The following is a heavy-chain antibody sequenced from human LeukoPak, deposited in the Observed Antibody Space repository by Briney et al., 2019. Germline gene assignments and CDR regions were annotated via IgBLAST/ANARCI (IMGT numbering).Heavy chain of an antibody. CDR2: ISGSGGST. CDR3: ARDNRGRGYFFR. Sequence: GGSLRLSCAASGFTFSSYAISWVRQAPGKGLEWVSAISGSGGSTYYADSVKGRFTISRDNSKNTLYLQMNSLRAEDTAVYYCARDNRGRGYFFRWGQGTLVTVSS. D-gene: IGHD3-22*01. V-gene: IGHV3-23*01. CDR1: GFTFSSYA. J-gene: IGHJ4*02.